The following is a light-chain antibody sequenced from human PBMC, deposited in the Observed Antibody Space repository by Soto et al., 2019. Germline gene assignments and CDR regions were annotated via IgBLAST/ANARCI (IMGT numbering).Light chain of an antibody. V-gene: IGKV1-5*03. Sequence: DIEMTQSPFTLSASVGDRVTITCRASQSISTNLAWYQQKPGKTPNLLIYKASTLQSGDPSRFSGSGFGTEFTLTVNSLQPDDFATYFCQHYNEYPLTFGGGTKVEIK. J-gene: IGKJ4*01. CDR3: QHYNEYPLT. CDR2: KAS. CDR1: QSISTN.